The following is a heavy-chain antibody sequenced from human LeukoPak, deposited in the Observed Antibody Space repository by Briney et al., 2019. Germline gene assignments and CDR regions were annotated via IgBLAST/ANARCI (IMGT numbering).Heavy chain of an antibody. CDR1: GYTFTSYY. V-gene: IGHV1-46*01. D-gene: IGHD3-9*01. J-gene: IGHJ5*02. CDR3: ARGAKKRYYDILTGYKEGNWFDP. Sequence: GASVKVSCKASGYTFTSYYMHWVRQAPGQGLEWMGIINPSGGSTSYAQKFQGRVTMTRDTSTSTVYMELSSLRSEDTAVYYCARGAKKRYYDILTGYKEGNWFDPWGQGTLVTVSS. CDR2: INPSGGST.